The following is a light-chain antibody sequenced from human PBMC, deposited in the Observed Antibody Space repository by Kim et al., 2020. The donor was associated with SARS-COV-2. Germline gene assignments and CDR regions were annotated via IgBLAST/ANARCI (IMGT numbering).Light chain of an antibody. Sequence: PGQSCTISCTGTSSDVGGYNYVSWYQQHPGKAPKLMIYEVSKRPSGVPDRFSGSKSGNTASLTVSGLQAEDEADYYCSSYAGSNIVFGGGTQLTVL. J-gene: IGLJ2*01. CDR3: SSYAGSNIV. V-gene: IGLV2-8*01. CDR1: SSDVGGYNY. CDR2: EVS.